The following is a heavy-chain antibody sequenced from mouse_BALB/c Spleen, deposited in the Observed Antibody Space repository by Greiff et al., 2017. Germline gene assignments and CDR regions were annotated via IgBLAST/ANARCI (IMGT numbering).Heavy chain of an antibody. CDR2: IHPGSGNT. D-gene: IGHD1-1*01. J-gene: IGHJ4*01. CDR1: GYTFTDYY. V-gene: IGHV1-84*02. Sequence: VQLQQSGPELVKPGASVKISCKASGYTFTDYYINWVKQKPGQGLEWIGWIHPGSGNTKYNEKFKGKATLTVDTSSSTAYMQLSSLTSEDTAVYFCARRITTVNYYAMDYWGQGTSVTVSS. CDR3: ARRITTVNYYAMDY.